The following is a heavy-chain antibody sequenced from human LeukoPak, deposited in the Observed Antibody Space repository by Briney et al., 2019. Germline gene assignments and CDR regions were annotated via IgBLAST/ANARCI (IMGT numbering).Heavy chain of an antibody. CDR2: IRSKAYGGTT. Sequence: GGSLRLSCTASGFTFGDYAMSWVRQAPGKGLEWAGFIRSKAYGGTTEYAASVKGRFTISRDDSKSIAYLQMNSLKTEDTAVYYCARAVSSPPPWDYYYYYMDVWGKGTTVTVSS. D-gene: IGHD6-13*01. V-gene: IGHV3-49*04. CDR1: GFTFGDYA. J-gene: IGHJ6*03. CDR3: ARAVSSPPPWDYYYYYMDV.